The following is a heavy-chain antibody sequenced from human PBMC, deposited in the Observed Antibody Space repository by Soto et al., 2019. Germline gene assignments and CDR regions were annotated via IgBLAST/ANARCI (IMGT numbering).Heavy chain of an antibody. CDR1: VYSFTRYD. CDR3: ARVYDFWSGYQTPFDY. D-gene: IGHD3-3*01. Sequence: GAGVKVSRKPSVYSFTRYDIMGVRQAAGRGPEWMGWISLDNGNTEYAEKPHGSVTLTTDTSTSTAYTELRSLRSDDTAVYYCARVYDFWSGYQTPFDYWGQGTLVTVSS. J-gene: IGHJ4*02. V-gene: IGHV1-18*01. CDR2: ISLDNGNT.